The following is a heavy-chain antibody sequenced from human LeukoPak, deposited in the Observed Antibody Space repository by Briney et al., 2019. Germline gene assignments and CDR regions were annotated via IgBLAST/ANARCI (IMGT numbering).Heavy chain of an antibody. V-gene: IGHV1-8*01. CDR2: MNPITGST. J-gene: IGHJ5*02. CDR3: VRDGEGVAISVNYWFDP. CDR1: GFIFTGYD. D-gene: IGHD3-10*01. Sequence: ASVKVSCKVSGFIFTGYDINWVRQAAGQGLEWMGWMNPITGSTGYARQFQGRVTMTRDTSTGTAYMELTSLRSEDTAVYYCVRDGEGVAISVNYWFDPWGQGTLVTVSS.